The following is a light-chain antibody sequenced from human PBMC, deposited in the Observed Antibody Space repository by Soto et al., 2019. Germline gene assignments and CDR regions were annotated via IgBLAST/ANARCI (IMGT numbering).Light chain of an antibody. CDR2: GVS. CDR1: QNISTY. J-gene: IGKJ1*01. CDR3: QQRTNSPPWT. Sequence: EIVLTQSPAPLSLSPGEGASLSCRASQNISTYLAWYQQRPGQVPRLLIYGVSKRAPAIPPRFSGSGSVTDFTLSVSGLETEDFASYCWQQRTNSPPWTVGQGTRVELK. V-gene: IGKV3-11*01.